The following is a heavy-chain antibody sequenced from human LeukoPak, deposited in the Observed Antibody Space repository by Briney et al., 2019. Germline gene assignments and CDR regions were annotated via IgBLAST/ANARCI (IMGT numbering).Heavy chain of an antibody. CDR2: ISTTSMYI. Sequence: GGSLRLSCVGSGFTFSNYSVDWVRQAPGKGLEWVASISTTSMYIYYADSVRGRFTISRDNAKNSLYLQMNSLRAVDTAVYYCARDPLGSGSVFYYYYYMDVWGKGTTVTISS. V-gene: IGHV3-21*01. J-gene: IGHJ6*03. CDR1: GFTFSNYS. CDR3: ARDPLGSGSVFYYYYYMDV. D-gene: IGHD3-10*01.